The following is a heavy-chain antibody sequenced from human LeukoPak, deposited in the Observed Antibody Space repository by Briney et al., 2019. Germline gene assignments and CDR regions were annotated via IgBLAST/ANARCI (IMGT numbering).Heavy chain of an antibody. CDR3: ARVLLGYSSSQGWFDP. CDR2: MNPNSGST. D-gene: IGHD6-13*01. Sequence: ASVKVSCKASGYTFTSYDINWVRQATGQGLEWMGWMNPNSGSTGYAQKFQGRVTITRNTSISTAYMELSSLRSEDTAVYYCARVLLGYSSSQGWFDPWGQGTLVTVSS. V-gene: IGHV1-8*03. J-gene: IGHJ5*02. CDR1: GYTFTSYD.